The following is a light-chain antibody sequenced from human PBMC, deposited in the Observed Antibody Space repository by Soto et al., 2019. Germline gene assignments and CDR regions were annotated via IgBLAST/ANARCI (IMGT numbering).Light chain of an antibody. V-gene: IGKV3-20*01. CDR2: GTS. Sequence: ETVLTQSPGTLSLSPGERATLSCRASQSVSTTYLAWYQQKPGQSPRLLISGTSNRAPGIPDRFSGSGSGTDFTLTISRLEPEDFAVYYCQQYGSSSTFGQGTRLEIK. J-gene: IGKJ5*01. CDR1: QSVSTTY. CDR3: QQYGSSST.